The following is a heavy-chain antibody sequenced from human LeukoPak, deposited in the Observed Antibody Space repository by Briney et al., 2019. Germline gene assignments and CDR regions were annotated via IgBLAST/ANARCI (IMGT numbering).Heavy chain of an antibody. D-gene: IGHD3-9*01. V-gene: IGHV3-48*03. CDR3: ARDTLNGPFVISLDY. Sequence: PGGSLRLSCAASGFSFSSYEMNWVRQAPGKGREWVSHISSDGHVERYVDSVRGRFTMSRDNAKDLLFLQMNGLRAEDTAVYYCARDTLNGPFVISLDYWGQGALVTVSS. CDR1: GFSFSSYE. J-gene: IGHJ4*02. CDR2: ISSDGHVE.